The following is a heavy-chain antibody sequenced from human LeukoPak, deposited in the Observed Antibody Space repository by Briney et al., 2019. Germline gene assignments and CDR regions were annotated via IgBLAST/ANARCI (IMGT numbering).Heavy chain of an antibody. CDR1: GFTFSSYA. J-gene: IGHJ4*02. CDR3: AKPLRPTDWYYDSSGYPDY. Sequence: GGSLRLSCAASGFTFSSYAMSWVRQAPGKGLKWVSAISGSGGSTYYADSVKGRFTISRDNSKNTLYLQMNSLRAEDTAVYYCAKPLRPTDWYYDSSGYPDYWGQGTLVTVSS. V-gene: IGHV3-23*01. D-gene: IGHD3-22*01. CDR2: ISGSGGST.